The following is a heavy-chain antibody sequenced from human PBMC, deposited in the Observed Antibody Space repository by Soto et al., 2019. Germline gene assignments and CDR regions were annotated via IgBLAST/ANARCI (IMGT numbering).Heavy chain of an antibody. CDR3: ARERPDGARLDP. CDR2: IYYSGST. Sequence: PSETLSLTCTVSGGSISSGDYCWSWIRQPPGKGLEWIGYIYYSGSTYYNPSLKSRVAISVDTSKNQFSLKLSSVTAADTAVYYCARERPDGARLDPWGHGTQVTVSS. CDR1: GGSISSGDYC. D-gene: IGHD6-6*01. V-gene: IGHV4-30-4*01. J-gene: IGHJ5*02.